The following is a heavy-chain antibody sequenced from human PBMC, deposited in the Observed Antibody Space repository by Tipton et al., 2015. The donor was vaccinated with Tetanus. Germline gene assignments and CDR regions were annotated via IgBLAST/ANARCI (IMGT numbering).Heavy chain of an antibody. CDR2: ISYRGET. Sequence: LRLSCSVSGASISTLNYYWAWIRQPPGRGLEWIGTISYRGETHFNPSLGSRVSMSVDTSKNQFSLKLSSVTAADTAVYYCGRVPVDDGAKGGNIDYWGQGTQVTVSS. V-gene: IGHV4-39*07. CDR3: GRVPVDDGAKGGNIDY. D-gene: IGHD4-23*01. CDR1: GASISTLNYY. J-gene: IGHJ4*02.